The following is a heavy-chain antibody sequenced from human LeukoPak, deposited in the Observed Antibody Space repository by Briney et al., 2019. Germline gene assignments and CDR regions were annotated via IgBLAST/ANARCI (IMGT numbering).Heavy chain of an antibody. D-gene: IGHD1-26*01. V-gene: IGHV4-31*03. CDR3: ARAVVGKYCDY. J-gene: IGHJ4*02. CDR1: GGSISSGGYY. CDR2: IYYGGST. Sequence: SETVSLTCTVSGGSISSGGYYWSWIRQHPGKGLEWIGYIYYGGSTYYNPSLQSRVHISVDTSNNQFSMKVSSVNAADTAVYCCARAVVGKYCDYWGQGTLVTVSS.